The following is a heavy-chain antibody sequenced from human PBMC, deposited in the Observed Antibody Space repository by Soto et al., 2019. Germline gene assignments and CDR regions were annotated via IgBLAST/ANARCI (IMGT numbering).Heavy chain of an antibody. Sequence: GGSLRLSCAASGFTFRSYTMHWVRQAPGKGLEWVALISYDGDNKYYADSVKGRFTVSRDYSKNTLYLHMNSLRAEDTAIYYCARAPGGYNTGWSDYWGQGTLVTVSS. J-gene: IGHJ4*02. CDR2: ISYDGDNK. CDR1: GFTFRSYT. V-gene: IGHV3-30-3*01. D-gene: IGHD6-19*01. CDR3: ARAPGGYNTGWSDY.